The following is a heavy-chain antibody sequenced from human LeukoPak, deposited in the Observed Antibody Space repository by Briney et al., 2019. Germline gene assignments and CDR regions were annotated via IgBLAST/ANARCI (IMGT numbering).Heavy chain of an antibody. V-gene: IGHV3-9*01. CDR2: ISWNSGSI. J-gene: IGHJ4*02. CDR1: GFTFDDYA. D-gene: IGHD6-13*01. CDR3: ARAPLAAGTRDFDY. Sequence: GRSLRLSCAASGFTFDDYAMHWVRQAPGKGLEWVSGISWNSGSIGYADSVKGRFTISRDNAKNSLYLQMNSLRAEDTAVYYCARAPLAAGTRDFDYWGQGTLVTVSS.